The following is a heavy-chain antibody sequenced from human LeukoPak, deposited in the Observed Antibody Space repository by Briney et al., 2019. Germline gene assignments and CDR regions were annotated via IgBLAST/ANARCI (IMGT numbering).Heavy chain of an antibody. V-gene: IGHV3-30-3*01. D-gene: IGHD3-3*01. Sequence: GGSLRLSCAASGFTFSDYAMHWVRQAPGKGLEWVAVLSYGGTNKYYADSVKGRFTISRDNSKNTMFLQMNSLRADDTAVYYCARASAAGYDFWSGYPTDAFDIWGQGTMVTVSS. CDR1: GFTFSDYA. J-gene: IGHJ3*02. CDR3: ARASAAGYDFWSGYPTDAFDI. CDR2: LSYGGTNK.